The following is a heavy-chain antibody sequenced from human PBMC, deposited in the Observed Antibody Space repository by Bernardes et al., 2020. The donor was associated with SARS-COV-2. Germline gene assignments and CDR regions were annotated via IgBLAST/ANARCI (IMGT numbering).Heavy chain of an antibody. J-gene: IGHJ4*02. CDR3: ARDSSVSSRGYFDY. CDR1: GGSIGSNNW. D-gene: IGHD2-15*01. CDR2: IYHSGAT. V-gene: IGHV4-4*02. Sequence: SETLSLTCGVSGGSIGSNNWWSWVRQSPGKGLEWIGEIYHSGATYYNPSLGGRVTISVDLSKNLMSLTLTSVTAADTAVYYCARDSSVSSRGYFDYWGRGILATVSS.